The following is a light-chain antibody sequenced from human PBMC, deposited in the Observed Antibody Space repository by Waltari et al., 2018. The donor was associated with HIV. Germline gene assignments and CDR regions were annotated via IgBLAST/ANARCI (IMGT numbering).Light chain of an antibody. V-gene: IGLV1-44*01. CDR1: HSTIGSNS. CDR3: AAWDDSRNAHVV. CDR2: SSN. J-gene: IGLJ2*01. Sequence: QSVLTQPPSASGTPGQRVTISCSGSHSTIGSNSVNWYQKLPGTAPKLRIYSSNQRPLGVPDRFSGSKSGTSASLAISGLQSEDEADYYCAAWDDSRNAHVVFGGGTKLTVL.